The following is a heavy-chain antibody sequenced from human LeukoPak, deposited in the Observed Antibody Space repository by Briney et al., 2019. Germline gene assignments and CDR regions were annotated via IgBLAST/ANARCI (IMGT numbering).Heavy chain of an antibody. CDR1: GFTVSSNY. D-gene: IGHD5-24*01. Sequence: GGSLRLSCAASGFTVSSNYMSWVRQAPGKGLEWVSLIYSGGSTYYADSVKGRFTISRDNSKNTLYLQMNSLRAEDTAVYYCASRDKGYYYGMDVWGQGTTVAVSS. CDR2: IYSGGST. CDR3: ASRDKGYYYGMDV. J-gene: IGHJ6*02. V-gene: IGHV3-66*01.